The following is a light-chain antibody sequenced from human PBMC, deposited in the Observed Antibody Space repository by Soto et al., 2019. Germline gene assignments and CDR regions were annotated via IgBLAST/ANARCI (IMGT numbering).Light chain of an antibody. CDR2: EVS. CDR1: ISDVGGYNY. Sequence: QSALTQPSSLSGSPGQSITISCTGTISDVGGYNYVSWYQQHPGKAPKFIIYEVSNRPSGVSNRFSGSKSGNTASLTISGLQAEDEADYYCSSYTSSSTYVFGTGTKVTVL. V-gene: IGLV2-14*01. CDR3: SSYTSSSTYV. J-gene: IGLJ1*01.